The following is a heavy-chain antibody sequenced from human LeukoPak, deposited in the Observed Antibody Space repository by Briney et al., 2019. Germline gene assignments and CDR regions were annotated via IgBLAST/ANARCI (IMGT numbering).Heavy chain of an antibody. Sequence: SETLSLTCAVYGGSFSGYYSSWIRQPPGKGLEWIGEINHSGSTNYNPSLKSRVTISVDTSKNQFSLKLSSVTAADTAVYYCARAMAGGAVADNWFDPWGQGTLVTVSS. J-gene: IGHJ5*02. V-gene: IGHV4-34*01. CDR1: GGSFSGYY. D-gene: IGHD6-19*01. CDR2: INHSGST. CDR3: ARAMAGGAVADNWFDP.